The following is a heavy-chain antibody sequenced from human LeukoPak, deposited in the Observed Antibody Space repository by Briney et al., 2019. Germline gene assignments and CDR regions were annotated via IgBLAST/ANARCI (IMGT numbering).Heavy chain of an antibody. J-gene: IGHJ5*02. CDR2: ISGSGGST. CDR1: GFTFSSYA. Sequence: GGSLRLSCAASGFTFSSYAMSWVRQAPGKGLEWVSAISGSGGSTYYPGSVKGRFTISRENAKNSLYLQMNSLRAGDTAVYYCARGEYYYDSSGYYYGGFDPWGQGTLVTVSS. V-gene: IGHV3-23*01. CDR3: ARGEYYYDSSGYYYGGFDP. D-gene: IGHD3-22*01.